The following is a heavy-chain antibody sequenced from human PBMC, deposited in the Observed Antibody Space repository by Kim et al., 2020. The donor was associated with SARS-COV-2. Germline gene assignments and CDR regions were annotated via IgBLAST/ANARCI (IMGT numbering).Heavy chain of an antibody. CDR2: ISAYNGNT. CDR1: GYTFTSYG. CDR3: ARDTGYCSGGSCNFDY. Sequence: ASVKVSCKASGYTFTSYGISWVRQAPGQGLEWMGWISAYNGNTNYAQKLQGRVTMTTDTSTSTAYMELRSLRSDDTAVYYCARDTGYCSGGSCNFDYWGQGTLVTVSS. V-gene: IGHV1-18*01. J-gene: IGHJ4*02. D-gene: IGHD2-15*01.